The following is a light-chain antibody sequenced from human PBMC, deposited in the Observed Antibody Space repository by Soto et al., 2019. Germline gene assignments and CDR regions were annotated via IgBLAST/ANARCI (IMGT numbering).Light chain of an antibody. Sequence: EIVLTQSPGTLSLSPGERATLSCRASQSVSSNYLAWYQQKPGQAPRLLIYGASSRATGLPDRFSGSGSGTDFTLNISRLEPEDLSVYYCQQYGSSRTFGQGTRLEIK. V-gene: IGKV3-20*01. CDR1: QSVSSNY. J-gene: IGKJ5*01. CDR3: QQYGSSRT. CDR2: GAS.